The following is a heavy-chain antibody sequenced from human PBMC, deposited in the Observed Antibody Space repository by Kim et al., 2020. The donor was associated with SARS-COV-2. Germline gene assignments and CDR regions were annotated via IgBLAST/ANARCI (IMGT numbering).Heavy chain of an antibody. D-gene: IGHD3-10*01. V-gene: IGHV3-30*18. CDR1: GFTFSSYG. CDR3: AKFSGFGSGPETYYYYG. CDR2: ISYDGSNK. J-gene: IGHJ6*01. Sequence: GGSLRLSCAASGFTFSSYGMHWVRQAPGKGLEWVAVISYDGSNKYYADSVKGRFTISRDNSKNTLYLQMNSLRAEDTAVYYCAKFSGFGSGPETYYYYG.